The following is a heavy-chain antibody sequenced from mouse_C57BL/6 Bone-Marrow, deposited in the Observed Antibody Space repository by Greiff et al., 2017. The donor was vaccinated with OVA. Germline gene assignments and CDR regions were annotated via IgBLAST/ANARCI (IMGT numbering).Heavy chain of an antibody. D-gene: IGHD2-3*01. J-gene: IGHJ4*01. V-gene: IGHV1-64*01. CDR1: GYTFTSYW. CDR3: ARREDCYLGNYYAMDY. Sequence: QVQLQQPGAELVKPGASVKLSCKASGYTFTSYWMHWVKQRPGQGLEWIGMIHPNSGSTNYNEKFKSKATLTVDTSSSTAYMQLSSLTSEDSAVYYCARREDCYLGNYYAMDYWGQGTSVTVSS. CDR2: IHPNSGST.